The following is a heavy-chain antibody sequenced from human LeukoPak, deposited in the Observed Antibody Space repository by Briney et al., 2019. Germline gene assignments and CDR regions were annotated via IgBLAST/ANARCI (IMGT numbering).Heavy chain of an antibody. CDR2: INPSGGST. V-gene: IGHV1-46*01. J-gene: IGHJ4*02. D-gene: IGHD3-22*01. CDR3: ARPLSCYYDSSGYSFDY. Sequence: ASVKVSCKASGYTFTSYYMHWVRQAPGQGLEWMGIINPSGGSTSYAQKFQGRVTMTRDTSTSTVYMELSSLRSEDTAVYYCARPLSCYYDSSGYSFDYWGQGTLVTVSS. CDR1: GYTFTSYY.